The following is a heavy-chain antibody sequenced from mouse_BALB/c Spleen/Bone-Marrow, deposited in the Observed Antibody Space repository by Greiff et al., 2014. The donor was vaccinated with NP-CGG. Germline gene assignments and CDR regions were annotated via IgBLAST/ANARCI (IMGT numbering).Heavy chain of an antibody. Sequence: VKLVESGPDLVAPSQSLSITCTVSGFSLTSYGVHWVRQPPGKGLEWLGVIWAGGSTNYNSALMSRLSISKDNSKSQVFLKMNSLQTDDTAMYYCASPNAWFAYWGQGTLVTVSA. CDR3: ASPNAWFAY. CDR1: GFSLTSYG. CDR2: IWAGGST. J-gene: IGHJ3*01. V-gene: IGHV2-9*02.